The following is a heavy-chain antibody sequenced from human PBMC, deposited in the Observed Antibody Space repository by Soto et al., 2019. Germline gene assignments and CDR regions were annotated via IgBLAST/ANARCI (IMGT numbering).Heavy chain of an antibody. Sequence: EVQLLESGGGLVQPGGSLRLSCAASGFTFSSYAMSWVRQAPGKGLEWVSAISGSGGSTYYADSVKGRFTISRDNCKNTLYLQMNSLRAEDTAVYYCAKVGMSGWYGYDAFDIWGQGTMVTVSS. V-gene: IGHV3-23*01. J-gene: IGHJ3*02. D-gene: IGHD6-19*01. CDR3: AKVGMSGWYGYDAFDI. CDR1: GFTFSSYA. CDR2: ISGSGGST.